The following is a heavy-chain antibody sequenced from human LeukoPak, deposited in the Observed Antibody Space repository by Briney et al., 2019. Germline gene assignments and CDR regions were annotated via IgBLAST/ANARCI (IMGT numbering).Heavy chain of an antibody. CDR2: IHPSSGAT. D-gene: IGHD6-13*01. CDR3: ARAAAGTGFDY. Sequence: GASVKVSCKASGYTFVAYHMHWVRQAPGEGLEWMGRIHPSSGATNYAQRFQGRVTLTRDTSINTAYMELSRLTSDDTAVYYCARAAAGTGFDYWGQGTLVTVSS. J-gene: IGHJ4*02. V-gene: IGHV1-2*06. CDR1: GYTFVAYH.